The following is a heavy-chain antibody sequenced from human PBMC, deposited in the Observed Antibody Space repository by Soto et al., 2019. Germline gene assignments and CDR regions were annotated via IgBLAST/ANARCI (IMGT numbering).Heavy chain of an antibody. CDR3: ARAVWWFDP. Sequence: SETLSLTCTVSCGSISSYYWSWIRQPPGKGLEWIGYIYYSGSTNYNPSLKSRVTMSVDTSKNPFSLKLSSVTAADTAVYYCARAVWWFDPWGQGTPVTVSS. CDR1: CGSISSYY. D-gene: IGHD2-8*01. J-gene: IGHJ5*02. V-gene: IGHV4-59*01. CDR2: IYYSGST.